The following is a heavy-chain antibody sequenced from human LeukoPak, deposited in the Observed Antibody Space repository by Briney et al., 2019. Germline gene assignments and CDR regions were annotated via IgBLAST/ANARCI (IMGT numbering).Heavy chain of an antibody. D-gene: IGHD3-10*02. V-gene: IGHV3-23*01. CDR3: AELGITMIGGV. Sequence: GGSLRLSCAVSGFPLSSYAMSWVRQAPGKGLEWVSATSSSDAGTYYADSVRGRFTISRDNAKNSLYLQMNSLRAEDTAVYYCAELGITMIGGVWGKGTTVTISS. CDR1: GFPLSSYA. J-gene: IGHJ6*04. CDR2: TSSSDAGT.